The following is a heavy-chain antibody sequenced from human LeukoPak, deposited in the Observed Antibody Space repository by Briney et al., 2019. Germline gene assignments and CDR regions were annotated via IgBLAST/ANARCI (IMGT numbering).Heavy chain of an antibody. CDR3: ARDYITGTYYFDY. D-gene: IGHD1-7*01. Sequence: PGRSLRLSCAASGFTFSSYGMHWVRQAPGKGLEWVAVISYDGSNKYYADSVKGRFTISRDNSKNTLYLQMNSLRAEDTAVYYCARDYITGTYYFDYWGQETLVTVSS. CDR2: ISYDGSNK. J-gene: IGHJ4*02. V-gene: IGHV3-30*03. CDR1: GFTFSSYG.